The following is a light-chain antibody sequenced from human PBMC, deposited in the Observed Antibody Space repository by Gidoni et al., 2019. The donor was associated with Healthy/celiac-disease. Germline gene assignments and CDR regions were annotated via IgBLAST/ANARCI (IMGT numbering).Light chain of an antibody. V-gene: IGKV3-11*01. CDR3: QQRSNWPPMYT. CDR1: QSVSSY. Sequence: EIVLTQSQATLSLSPGERATLSCRASQSVSSYLALYQQKPGQAPRLLIYDASNRATGIPSRFSGSGSGPDFTLTISSLEPEDFAVYYCQQRSNWPPMYTFGQGTKLEIK. CDR2: DAS. J-gene: IGKJ2*01.